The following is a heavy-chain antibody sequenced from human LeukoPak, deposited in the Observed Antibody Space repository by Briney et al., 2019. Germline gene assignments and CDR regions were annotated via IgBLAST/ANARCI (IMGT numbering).Heavy chain of an antibody. CDR1: GGSISSSSYY. J-gene: IGHJ4*02. CDR2: IYYSGST. D-gene: IGHD3-16*02. CDR3: ASELNDYVWGSYRYFDY. V-gene: IGHV4-39*01. Sequence: PSETLSLTCTVSGGSISSSSYYWGWIRQPPGKGLEWIGSIYYSGSTYYNPSLKSRVTISVDTSKNQFSLKLSSVTAADTAVYYCASELNDYVWGSYRYFDYWGQGTLVTVSS.